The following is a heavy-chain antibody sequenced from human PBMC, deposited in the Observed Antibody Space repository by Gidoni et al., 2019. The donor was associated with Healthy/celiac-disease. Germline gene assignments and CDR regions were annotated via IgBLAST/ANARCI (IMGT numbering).Heavy chain of an antibody. J-gene: IGHJ6*02. CDR2: INPSGGST. CDR3: AGRVSFSDTFRDYYYGMDV. V-gene: IGHV1-46*03. D-gene: IGHD6-6*01. Sequence: QVQLVQSGAEVKKPGASVKVSCTASGYTFTSYYMHWVRQAPGQGLEWMGIINPSGGSTSYAQKFQGRVTMTRDTSTSTVYMELSSLRSEDTAVYYCAGRVSFSDTFRDYYYGMDVWGQGTTVTVSS. CDR1: GYTFTSYY.